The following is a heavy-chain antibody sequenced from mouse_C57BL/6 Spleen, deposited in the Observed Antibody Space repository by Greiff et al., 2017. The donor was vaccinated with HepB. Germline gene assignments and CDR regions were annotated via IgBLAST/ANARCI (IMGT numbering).Heavy chain of an antibody. J-gene: IGHJ4*01. CDR2: IYPGDGDT. V-gene: IGHV1-82*01. Sequence: QVQLQQSGPELVKPGASVKISCKASGYAFSSSWMNWVKQRPGKGLEWIGRIYPGDGDTNYNGKFKGKATLTADKSSSTAYMQLSSLTSEDSAVYFCARSRSRYARDYGGQGTSVTVSS. CDR1: GYAFSSSW. CDR3: ARSRSRYARDY. D-gene: IGHD1-1*01.